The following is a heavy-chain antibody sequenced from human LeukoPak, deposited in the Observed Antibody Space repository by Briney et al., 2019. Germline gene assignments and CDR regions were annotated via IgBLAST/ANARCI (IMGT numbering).Heavy chain of an antibody. D-gene: IGHD2-2*01. V-gene: IGHV1-69*01. CDR3: ARVVTPRYCSTPSCYWKGWFDP. CDR1: GGTFGRYA. Sequence: GASVKVSCKASGGTFGRYAMSWVRQAPGQGLEWMGGIIPIFGTASFAQKFQGRVTITADESTGTAYMELSSLRSEDTAVYYCARVVTPRYCSTPSCYWKGWFDPWGQGTLVTVSS. CDR2: IIPIFGTA. J-gene: IGHJ5*02.